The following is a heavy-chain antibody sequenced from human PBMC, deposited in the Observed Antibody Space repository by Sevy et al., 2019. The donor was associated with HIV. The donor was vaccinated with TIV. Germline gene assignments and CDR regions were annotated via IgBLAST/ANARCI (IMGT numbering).Heavy chain of an antibody. V-gene: IGHV3-66*01. CDR2: IYSGGST. D-gene: IGHD3-22*01. CDR1: TFRVIDNY. Sequence: GGSLRLSCAASTFRVIDNYMSWVRQAPGKGLEWVSTIYSGGSTFYADSVKGRFTISSDNSKNTLYLQMTSLRAEDTAVYYCARDRYYDDSGYYYSYYGLDVWGQGTTVTVSS. J-gene: IGHJ6*02. CDR3: ARDRYYDDSGYYYSYYGLDV.